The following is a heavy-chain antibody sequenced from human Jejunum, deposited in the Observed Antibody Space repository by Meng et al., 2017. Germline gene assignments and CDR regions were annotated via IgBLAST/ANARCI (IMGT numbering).Heavy chain of an antibody. V-gene: IGHV4-61*08. CDR2: IYYSGGT. CDR1: GGSVSSAAYD. CDR3: ARKISPVSAIY. Sequence: QVQVQESGPGLVRPSETLSLTCTVSGGSVSSAAYDWNWIRQPPGKGLEWIGYIYYSGGTTYSPSLNSRVTISIDTAKNQVSLKVSSVTAADTAVYYCARKISPVSAIYWGQGTLVTVSS. D-gene: IGHD2-21*02. J-gene: IGHJ4*02.